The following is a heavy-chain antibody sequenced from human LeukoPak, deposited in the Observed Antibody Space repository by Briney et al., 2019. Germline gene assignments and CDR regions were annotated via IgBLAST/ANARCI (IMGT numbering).Heavy chain of an antibody. D-gene: IGHD2-21*01. Sequence: ASVKVSCKASGYAFIDYAINWVRQAPGQGLEWMGWINPNTGNPTYAQGFTGRFVFSLDTSVSTAYLQISSLKADDTAVYYCARDYSPDYWGQGTLVTVSS. CDR2: INPNTGNP. J-gene: IGHJ4*02. CDR1: GYAFIDYA. V-gene: IGHV7-4-1*02. CDR3: ARDYSPDY.